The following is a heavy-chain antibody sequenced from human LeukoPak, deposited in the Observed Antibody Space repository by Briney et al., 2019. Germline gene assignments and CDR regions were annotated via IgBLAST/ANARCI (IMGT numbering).Heavy chain of an antibody. CDR3: ARGSYYGFSGDS. Sequence: PSETLSLTCSVSGGAIGSDGYYWNWIRQHPGKALEWIGYIYYSGSASYNPSLKSRVTISVDTSKNQFSLRLSSVTAADTAVYYCARGSYYGFSGDSWGQGSLVTVSS. CDR1: GGAIGSDGYY. V-gene: IGHV4-31*03. J-gene: IGHJ4*02. CDR2: IYYSGSA. D-gene: IGHD3-10*01.